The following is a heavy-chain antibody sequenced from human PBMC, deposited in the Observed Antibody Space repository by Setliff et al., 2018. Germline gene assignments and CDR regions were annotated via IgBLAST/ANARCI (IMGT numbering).Heavy chain of an antibody. CDR3: FGAGTCSY. Sequence: PGGSLRLSCSASGFTFSSLWMAWVRQAPGKGLEWVANINQGGSDQFYVESVKGRFTISRDNAKSSLYLQMNSLRAEDTAVYYCFGAGTCSYWGQGTLVTVSS. CDR1: GFTFSSLW. V-gene: IGHV3-7*01. J-gene: IGHJ4*02. D-gene: IGHD3-10*01. CDR2: INQGGSDQ.